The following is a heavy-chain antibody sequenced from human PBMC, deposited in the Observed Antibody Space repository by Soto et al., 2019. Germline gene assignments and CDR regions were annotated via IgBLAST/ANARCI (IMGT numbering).Heavy chain of an antibody. CDR2: INPNSGST. V-gene: IGHV1-2*02. CDR1: GYTFTDYY. CDR3: ARDQSPSSGWPGMDV. D-gene: IGHD6-19*01. J-gene: IGHJ6*02. Sequence: GASVKVSCKASGYTFTDYYMHWVRQAPGQGLEWMGWINPNSGSTNYAQKFQGRVTMTRETSISTAYMELNRLRSDDTAVYYGARDQSPSSGWPGMDVWGQGTTVTVSS.